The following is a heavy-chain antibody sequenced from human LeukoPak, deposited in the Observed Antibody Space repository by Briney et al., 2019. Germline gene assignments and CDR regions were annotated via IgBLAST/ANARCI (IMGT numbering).Heavy chain of an antibody. Sequence: SQTLSLTCTVSGGSISSGGYYGSWIRQHPGKGLEWIWYIYYSGTTYYHSSLKSRVTLSVATSKNQFSLNLSSVPPADAAVYYCASHRRTGTHYWGQGTLVTVSS. CDR2: IYYSGTT. V-gene: IGHV4-31*03. D-gene: IGHD1-1*01. J-gene: IGHJ4*02. CDR1: GGSISSGGYY. CDR3: ASHRRTGTHY.